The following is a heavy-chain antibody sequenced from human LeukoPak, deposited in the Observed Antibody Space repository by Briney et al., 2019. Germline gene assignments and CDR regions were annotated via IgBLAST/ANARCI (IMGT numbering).Heavy chain of an antibody. D-gene: IGHD6-13*01. V-gene: IGHV4-59*01. J-gene: IGHJ4*02. CDR2: IYYSGST. Sequence: NPSETLSLTCTVSGGSISSYYWSWIRQPPGKGLEWIGYIYYSGSTNYNPSLKSRVTISVDTSKNQFPLKLSSVTAADTAVYYCARATSGIAAAGQLYFDYWGQGTLVTVSS. CDR3: ARATSGIAAAGQLYFDY. CDR1: GGSISSYY.